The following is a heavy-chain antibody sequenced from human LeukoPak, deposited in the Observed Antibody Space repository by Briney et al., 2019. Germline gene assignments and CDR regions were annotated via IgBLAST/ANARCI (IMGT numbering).Heavy chain of an antibody. CDR2: ISGSSIYI. CDR1: GFNFDDYG. J-gene: IGHJ4*02. Sequence: SGGSLRLSCAASGFNFDDYGMTWVRQAPGEGLEWVSSISGSSIYIYYAESVKGRFTISRDNAKNSLYLQMNSLRAEDTAVYYCARDPPYYDSSGYYYDYWGQGTLVTVSS. V-gene: IGHV3-21*01. D-gene: IGHD3-22*01. CDR3: ARDPPYYDSSGYYYDY.